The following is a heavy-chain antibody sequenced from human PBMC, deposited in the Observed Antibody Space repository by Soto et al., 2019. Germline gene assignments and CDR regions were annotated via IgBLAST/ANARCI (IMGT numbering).Heavy chain of an antibody. J-gene: IGHJ4*02. Sequence: QVQLQESGPGLVKPSETLSLTCTVSGGSISSYYWSWIRQPPGKGLEWIGYIYYSGSTNYNPSLNSRVTISVDTSTNQFSLKLSSVTAADTAVYYCARAQYSGYGSLDYWGQGTLVTVSS. V-gene: IGHV4-59*01. D-gene: IGHD5-12*01. CDR2: IYYSGST. CDR3: ARAQYSGYGSLDY. CDR1: GGSISSYY.